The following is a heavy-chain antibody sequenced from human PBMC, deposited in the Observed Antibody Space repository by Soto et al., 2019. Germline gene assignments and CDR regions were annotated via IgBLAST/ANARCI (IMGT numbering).Heavy chain of an antibody. J-gene: IGHJ4*02. V-gene: IGHV1-69*02. D-gene: IGHD3-10*01. Sequence: QVHLVQSGAEVKKPGSSVKVSCKASGDTFSTYTINWVRQAPGQRLEWMGRIIPMLGMSNYALKFQGRVTSTADRSTTTVYLHLSSLRSDDTAVYYCARSYGSGSRAFGFWGQGTLVTVSS. CDR2: IIPMLGMS. CDR3: ARSYGSGSRAFGF. CDR1: GDTFSTYT.